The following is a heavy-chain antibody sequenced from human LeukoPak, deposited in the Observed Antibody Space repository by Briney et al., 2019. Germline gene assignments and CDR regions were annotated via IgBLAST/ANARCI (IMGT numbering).Heavy chain of an antibody. CDR3: ARARIAAAGTLEGYYYGMDV. CDR2: ISYDGSNK. J-gene: IGHJ6*02. D-gene: IGHD6-13*01. CDR1: GFIFSSYW. Sequence: GGSLRLSCAASGFIFSSYWMSWVRQAPGKGLEWVAVISYDGSNKYYADSVKGRFTISRDNSKNTLYLQMNSLRAEDTAVYYCARARIAAAGTLEGYYYGMDVWGQGTTVTVSS. V-gene: IGHV3-30*03.